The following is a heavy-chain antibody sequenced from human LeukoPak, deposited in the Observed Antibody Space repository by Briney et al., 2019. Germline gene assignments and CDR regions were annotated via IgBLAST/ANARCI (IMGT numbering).Heavy chain of an antibody. D-gene: IGHD1-14*01. V-gene: IGHV3-53*01. CDR3: ARDSTSSNHDY. CDR1: GFTLSSYW. CDR2: IYSGGNT. Sequence: GGSLRLSCAASGFTLSSYWMSWVRQAPGKGLEWVSVIYSGGNTHYADSVKGRFTISRDSSKSTLYLQMNSLRTEDTAVYYCARDSTSSNHDYWGQGTLVTVSS. J-gene: IGHJ4*02.